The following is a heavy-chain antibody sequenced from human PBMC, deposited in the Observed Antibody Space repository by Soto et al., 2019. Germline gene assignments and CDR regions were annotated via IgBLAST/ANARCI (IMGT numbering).Heavy chain of an antibody. J-gene: IGHJ4*02. D-gene: IGHD3-9*01. V-gene: IGHV4-39*01. CDR1: GGSISSSSYY. CDR3: ATSRGYDILTGYYRSRYFDY. CDR2: IYYSGST. Sequence: PSETLSLTCTVSGGSISSSSYYWGWIRQPPGKGLEWIGSIYYSGSTYYNPSLKSRVTISVDTSKNQFSLKLSSVTAADTAVYYCATSRGYDILTGYYRSRYFDYWGQGTLVTVSS.